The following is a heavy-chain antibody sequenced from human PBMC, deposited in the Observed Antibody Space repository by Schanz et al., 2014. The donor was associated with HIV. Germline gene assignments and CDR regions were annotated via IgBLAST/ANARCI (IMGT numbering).Heavy chain of an antibody. CDR2: VSGYKGTT. V-gene: IGHV1-18*01. CDR3: ARFSIFGVIIRPLDY. CDR1: GYTVTRYY. Sequence: QVHLVQSGAEVKKSGASVKVSCKASGYTVTRYYMHWVRLAPGQGPEWMGWVSGYKGTTNYAQNLQDRVTMTTDTSTTTAFMELRSLRSDDTAVYYCARFSIFGVIIRPLDYWGQGTLVTVSS. J-gene: IGHJ4*02. D-gene: IGHD3-3*01.